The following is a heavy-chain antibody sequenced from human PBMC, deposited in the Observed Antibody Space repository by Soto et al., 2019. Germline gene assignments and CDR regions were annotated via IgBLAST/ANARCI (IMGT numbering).Heavy chain of an antibody. CDR2: IYHSGST. CDR3: ARDRQLAPNYYYGMDV. Sequence: QVQLQESGPGLVKPSGTLSLTCAVSGGSISSSNWWSWVRQPPGKGLEWIGEIYHSGSTNYNPSPKSRVTITVDKSKNQFSLKLSSVTAADTAVYYCARDRQLAPNYYYGMDVWGQGTTVTVSS. CDR1: GGSISSSNW. J-gene: IGHJ6*02. V-gene: IGHV4-4*02. D-gene: IGHD6-6*01.